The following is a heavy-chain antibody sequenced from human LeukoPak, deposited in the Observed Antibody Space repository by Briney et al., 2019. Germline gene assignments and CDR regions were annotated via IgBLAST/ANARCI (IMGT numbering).Heavy chain of an antibody. D-gene: IGHD5-12*01. CDR2: IKQDGSEE. J-gene: IGHJ4*02. CDR3: VSRFVGGYSGD. V-gene: IGHV3-7*01. CDR1: GFTFSAYW. Sequence: GGSLRLSCAASGFTFSAYWMSWVRQAPGKGLEWVANIKQDGSEEYYVDSVKGRFTISRDNAKNSLFLQMNSLRAEDTAMYYCVSRFVGGYSGDLGRGTLVTVSS.